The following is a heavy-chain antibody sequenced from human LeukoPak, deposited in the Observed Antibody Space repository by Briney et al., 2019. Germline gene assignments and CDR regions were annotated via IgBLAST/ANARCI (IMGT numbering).Heavy chain of an antibody. D-gene: IGHD2-2*01. CDR1: GFTFSSYA. CDR2: ISGSGGST. V-gene: IGHV3-23*01. J-gene: IGHJ4*02. Sequence: GGSLRLSRAASGFTFSSYAMSWVRQAPGKGLEWVSAISGSGGSTYYADSVKGRFTISRDNSKNTLYLQMNSLRAEDTAVYYCAKDTPYCSSTSCYSYYFDYWGQGTLVTVSS. CDR3: AKDTPYCSSTSCYSYYFDY.